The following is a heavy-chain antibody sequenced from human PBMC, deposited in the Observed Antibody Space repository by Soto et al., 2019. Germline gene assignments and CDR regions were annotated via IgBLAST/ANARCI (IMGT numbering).Heavy chain of an antibody. CDR3: ARHYTNGSRNWFDP. CDR1: GGSFGSYF. J-gene: IGHJ5*02. V-gene: IGHV4-59*08. D-gene: IGHD6-19*01. CDR2: IHYSWST. Sequence: RSLPCTVSGGSFGSYFWGWVRQPPGKGLEWIGHIHYSWSTYSKSSLKSRVTISIDTSKNQFSLKLSSVTAADTAVFYCARHYTNGSRNWFDPWGQGTLVTVSS.